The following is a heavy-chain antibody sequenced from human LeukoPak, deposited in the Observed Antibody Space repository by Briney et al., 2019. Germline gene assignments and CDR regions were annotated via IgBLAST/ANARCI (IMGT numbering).Heavy chain of an antibody. CDR2: ISHTGTPV. V-gene: IGHV3-48*04. CDR3: AIPPLSGTGSSRPLAGMDV. D-gene: IGHD3-10*01. Sequence: PGGSLRLSCAASGFSFSSYSMNWVRQAPGKGLEWVSYISHTGTPVSYAGSVKGRFTISRDNARNSLYLQMYSLRAEDTAVYYCAIPPLSGTGSSRPLAGMDVWGQGTTVTVSS. CDR1: GFSFSSYS. J-gene: IGHJ6*02.